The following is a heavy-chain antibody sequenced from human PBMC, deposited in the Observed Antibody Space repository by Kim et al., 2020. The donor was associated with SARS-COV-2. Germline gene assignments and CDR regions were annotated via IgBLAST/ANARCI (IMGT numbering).Heavy chain of an antibody. D-gene: IGHD1-26*01. Sequence: GYAESVKGRFTISRDNAKSSLYLQMKSLRAEDAGLYYCAKGPGGATAFDSWGERTLVTVSS. V-gene: IGHV3-9*01. J-gene: IGHJ4*02. CDR3: AKGPGGATAFDS.